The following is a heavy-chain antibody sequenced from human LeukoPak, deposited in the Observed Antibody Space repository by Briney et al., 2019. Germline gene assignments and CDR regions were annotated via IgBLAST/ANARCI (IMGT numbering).Heavy chain of an antibody. CDR3: ARGAPAGIVVVTAFDY. Sequence: PSETLSLTCTVSGGSISSSSYYWGWIHQPPGKGLEWIGSIYYSGSTYYNPSLKSRVTISVDTSKNQFSLKLSSVTAADTAVYYCARGAPAGIVVVTAFDYWGQGTLVTVSS. CDR1: GGSISSSSYY. CDR2: IYYSGST. J-gene: IGHJ4*02. D-gene: IGHD3-22*01. V-gene: IGHV4-39*07.